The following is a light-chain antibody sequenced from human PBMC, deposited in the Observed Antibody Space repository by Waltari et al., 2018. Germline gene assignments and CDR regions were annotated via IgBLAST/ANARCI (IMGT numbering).Light chain of an antibody. CDR3: GTWDASLSAWV. CDR1: PSNIGNNY. J-gene: IGLJ3*02. V-gene: IGLV1-47*01. Sequence: QSVLTQPPSASGTPGQRVTISCSGSPSNIGNNYVYWYQQVPGTAPKLLIYRSNQRPSGVPDRFSGSKSGTSASLAFSGLRSEDEADYYCGTWDASLSAWVFGGGTKLTVL. CDR2: RSN.